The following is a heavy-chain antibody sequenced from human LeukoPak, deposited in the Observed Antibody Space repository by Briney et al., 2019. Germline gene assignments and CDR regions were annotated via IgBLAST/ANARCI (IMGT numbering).Heavy chain of an antibody. CDR3: ATTRYSSSWCPHPYYDMDV. CDR1: GYTFTSYD. J-gene: IGHJ6*03. CDR2: IIPIFGTA. Sequence: SVKVSCKASGYTFTSYDISWVRQAPGQGLEWMVGIIPIFGTANYAQKFQGRVTITADKSTGTAYLELSSLRSEDTDVYYCATTRYSSSWCPHPYYDMDVWGKGTTVTVSS. V-gene: IGHV1-69*06. D-gene: IGHD6-13*01.